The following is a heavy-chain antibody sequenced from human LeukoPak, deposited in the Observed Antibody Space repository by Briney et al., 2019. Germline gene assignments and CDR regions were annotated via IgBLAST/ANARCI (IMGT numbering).Heavy chain of an antibody. CDR1: GGSISSFY. J-gene: IGHJ5*02. V-gene: IGHV4-59*01. Sequence: SETLSLTCTVSGGSISSFYWGWIRQLPGKGLEWIGFIHYSGSTNYNPSLKSRVTMLIDTSKNQFSLKLSSVTAADTAVYYCARGRYSAGDNWFDPWGQGTLVTVSS. CDR2: IHYSGST. D-gene: IGHD3-9*01. CDR3: ARGRYSAGDNWFDP.